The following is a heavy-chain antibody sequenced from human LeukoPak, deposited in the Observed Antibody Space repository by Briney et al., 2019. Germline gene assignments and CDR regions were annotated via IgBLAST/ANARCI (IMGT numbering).Heavy chain of an antibody. CDR2: ISAYNGDT. CDR3: ARDPPEYYYGSGKSPFDY. CDR1: GYTFTSYG. V-gene: IGHV1-18*04. Sequence: ASVKVSCKASGYTFTSYGISWVRQAPGQGLEWMGWISAYNGDTNYAQKLQGRVTMTTDTSTSTAYMELRSLRSDDTAVYYCARDPPEYYYGSGKSPFDYWGQGTLVTVSS. J-gene: IGHJ4*02. D-gene: IGHD3-10*01.